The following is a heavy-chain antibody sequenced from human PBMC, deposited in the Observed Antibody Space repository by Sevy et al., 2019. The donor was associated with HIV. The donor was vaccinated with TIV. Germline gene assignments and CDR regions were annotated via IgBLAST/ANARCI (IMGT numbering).Heavy chain of an antibody. CDR3: ARDRDCSGGRCYSGWFDP. V-gene: IGHV3-7*01. J-gene: IGHJ5*02. CDR2: IKEDGSEK. CDR1: GFTFSDYW. D-gene: IGHD2-15*01. Sequence: GGSLRLSCAASGFTFSDYWMTWVRQAPGKGLEWVANIKEDGSEKYYVDSVKGRFTVSRDNAKNSLYLQMTSLRVEDTAVFYCARDRDCSGGRCYSGWFDPWGQGTLVTVSS.